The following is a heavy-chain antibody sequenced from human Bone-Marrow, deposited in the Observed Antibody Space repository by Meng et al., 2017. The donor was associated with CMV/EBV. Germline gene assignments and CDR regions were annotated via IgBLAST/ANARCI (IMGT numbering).Heavy chain of an antibody. CDR2: IRYDGSNK. Sequence: GGSLRLSCAASGFTFSSYGMHWVRQAPGKGLEWVAFIRYDGSNKYSADSVKGRFTISRDNSKNTLYLQMNSLRAEDTAVYYCAKKRSGSGYYYYGMDVWGQGTTVTVSS. J-gene: IGHJ6*02. CDR1: GFTFSSYG. D-gene: IGHD3-10*01. CDR3: AKKRSGSGYYYYGMDV. V-gene: IGHV3-30*02.